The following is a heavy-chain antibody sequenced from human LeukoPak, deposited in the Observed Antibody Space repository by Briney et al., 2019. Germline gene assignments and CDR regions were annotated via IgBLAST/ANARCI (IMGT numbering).Heavy chain of an antibody. Sequence: SETLSLTCAVYGGSFSGYYWSWIRQPPGKGLEWIGEINHSGSTNYSPSLKSRVTISVDTSKNQFPLKLSSVTAADTAVYYCARPRSGGSNPTTAAFHIWGQGTMVTVSS. CDR1: GGSFSGYY. D-gene: IGHD1-26*01. CDR3: ARPRSGGSNPTTAAFHI. CDR2: INHSGST. V-gene: IGHV4-34*01. J-gene: IGHJ3*02.